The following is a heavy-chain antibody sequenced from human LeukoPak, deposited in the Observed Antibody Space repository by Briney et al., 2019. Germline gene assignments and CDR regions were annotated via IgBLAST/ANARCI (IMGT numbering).Heavy chain of an antibody. CDR1: GFTFSSYW. CDR3: ARETLYGDFPVFDY. J-gene: IGHJ4*02. D-gene: IGHD4-17*01. CDR2: IKQDGSEK. V-gene: IGHV3-7*01. Sequence: GGSLRLSCAASGFTFSSYWMSWVRQAPGKGLEWVANIKQDGSEKYYVDSVKGRFTISRDNAKNSLYLQMNSLRAEDTAVYYCARETLYGDFPVFDYWGQGALVTVSS.